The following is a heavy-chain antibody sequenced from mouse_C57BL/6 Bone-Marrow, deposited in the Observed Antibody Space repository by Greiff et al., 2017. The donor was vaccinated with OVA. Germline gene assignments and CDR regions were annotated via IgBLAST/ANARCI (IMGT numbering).Heavy chain of an antibody. Sequence: EVKLVESGGGLVKPGGSLKLSCAASGFTFSSYAMSWVRQTPEKRLEWVATISDGGSYTYYPDNVEGRFTISRDNAKNNLYLQMSHLKSEDTAMYYCARGLLRLWYFDVWGTGTTVTVSS. J-gene: IGHJ1*03. D-gene: IGHD1-1*01. CDR1: GFTFSSYA. CDR3: ARGLLRLWYFDV. CDR2: ISDGGSYT. V-gene: IGHV5-4*03.